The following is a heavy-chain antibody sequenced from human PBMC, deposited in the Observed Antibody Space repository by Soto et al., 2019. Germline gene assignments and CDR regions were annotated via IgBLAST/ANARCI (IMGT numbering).Heavy chain of an antibody. CDR2: IYYSGST. D-gene: IGHD6-13*01. V-gene: IGHV4-61*05. CDR1: GGSISSSSYY. J-gene: IGHJ3*02. CDR3: ARTIGSSWKNAFDI. Sequence: PSETLSLTCTVSGGSISSSSYYWGWIRQPPGKGLEWIGYIYYSGSTNYNPSLKSRVTISVDTSKNQFSLKLSSVTAADTAVYYCARTIGSSWKNAFDIWGQGTMVTVSS.